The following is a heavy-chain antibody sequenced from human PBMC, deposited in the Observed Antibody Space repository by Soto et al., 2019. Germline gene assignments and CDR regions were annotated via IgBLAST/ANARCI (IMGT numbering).Heavy chain of an antibody. J-gene: IGHJ5*02. CDR3: ARHGWESIYNCLDP. D-gene: IGHD1-26*01. V-gene: IGHV4-39*01. Sequence: QLQLQESGPGLVKPSGTLFLTCTVSGGSISSSTYYWGWIRQPPGKGLEWIGSIYYSGSTYYNPSLMSRVTISVDTSKNQFTLKLSSVIAADTAVYYCARHGWESIYNCLDPWGQGTLVTVSS. CDR1: GGSISSSTYY. CDR2: IYYSGST.